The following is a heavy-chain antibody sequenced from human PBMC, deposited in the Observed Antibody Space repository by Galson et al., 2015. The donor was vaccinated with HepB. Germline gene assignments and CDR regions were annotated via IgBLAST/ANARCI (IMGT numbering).Heavy chain of an antibody. V-gene: IGHV3-66*01. CDR3: ASSLGYCSGGSCYSIAAFDI. CDR2: IYSGGST. Sequence: SLRLSCAASGFTVSSNYMSWVRQAPGKGLEWVSVIYSGGSTYYADSVKSRFTISRDNSKNTLYLQMNSLRAEDTAVYYCASSLGYCSGGSCYSIAAFDIWGQGTMVTVSS. J-gene: IGHJ3*02. D-gene: IGHD2-15*01. CDR1: GFTVSSNY.